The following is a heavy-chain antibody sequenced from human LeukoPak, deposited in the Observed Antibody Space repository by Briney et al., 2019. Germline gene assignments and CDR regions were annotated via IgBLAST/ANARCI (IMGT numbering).Heavy chain of an antibody. V-gene: IGHV1-69*04. D-gene: IGHD6-19*01. Sequence: GASVKVSCKASGGTFSSYAISWVRQAPGQGLEWMGRIIPILGIANYAQKFQGRVTITADKSTSTAYMELSSLRSEDTAVYYCARDVAGNGCFDYWGQGTLVTVSS. J-gene: IGHJ4*02. CDR3: ARDVAGNGCFDY. CDR2: IIPILGIA. CDR1: GGTFSSYA.